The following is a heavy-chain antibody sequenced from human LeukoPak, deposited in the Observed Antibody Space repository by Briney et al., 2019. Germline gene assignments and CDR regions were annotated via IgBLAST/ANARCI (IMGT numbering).Heavy chain of an antibody. J-gene: IGHJ4*02. Sequence: NSSETLSLTCTVSGGSISSGSYYWSWIRQPAGKGLEWIGRVYTSGSTNYNPSLKSRVTISVDTSKNQFSLKLSSVTAADTAVYYCARGGVVPAAVLDYWGQGTLVTVSS. V-gene: IGHV4-61*02. CDR1: GGSISSGSYY. CDR3: ARGGVVPAAVLDY. CDR2: VYTSGST. D-gene: IGHD2-2*01.